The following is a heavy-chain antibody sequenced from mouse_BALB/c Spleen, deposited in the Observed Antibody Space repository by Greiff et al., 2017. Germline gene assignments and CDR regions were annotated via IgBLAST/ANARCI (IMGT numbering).Heavy chain of an antibody. CDR3: TRPLRYFDV. Sequence: QVQLQQSGAELVRPGASVTLSCKASGYTFTDYEMHWVKQTPVHGLEWIGAIDPETGGTAYNQKFKGKATLTADKSSSTAYMELRSLTSEDSAVYYCTRPLRYFDVWGAGTTVTVSS. CDR2: IDPETGGT. CDR1: GYTFTDYE. D-gene: IGHD1-2*01. J-gene: IGHJ1*01. V-gene: IGHV1-15*01.